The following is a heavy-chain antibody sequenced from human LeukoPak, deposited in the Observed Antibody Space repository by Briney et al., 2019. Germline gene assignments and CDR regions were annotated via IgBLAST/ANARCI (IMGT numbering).Heavy chain of an antibody. D-gene: IGHD3-22*01. CDR1: GYTLTELS. Sequence: ASVKVSCKVSGYTLTELSMHWVRQAPGKGLEWMGGFDPEDGETIYAQKFQGRVTMTEDTSTDTAYMELSSLRSEDTAVYYCATLGAVAFDSSFDYWGQGTLVTVPS. CDR2: FDPEDGET. J-gene: IGHJ4*02. CDR3: ATLGAVAFDSSFDY. V-gene: IGHV1-24*01.